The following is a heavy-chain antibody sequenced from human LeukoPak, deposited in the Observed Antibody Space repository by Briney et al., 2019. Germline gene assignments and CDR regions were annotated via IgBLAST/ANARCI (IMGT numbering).Heavy chain of an antibody. Sequence: PSETLSLTRTVSGGSISSYYWSWIRQPPGKGLEWIGYIYYSGSTNYNPSLKSRVTISVDTSKNQFSLKLSSVTAADTAVYYCARGYSNYYYGMDVWGQGTTVTVSS. CDR3: ARGYSNYYYGMDV. V-gene: IGHV4-59*01. CDR1: GGSISSYY. D-gene: IGHD4-11*01. J-gene: IGHJ6*02. CDR2: IYYSGST.